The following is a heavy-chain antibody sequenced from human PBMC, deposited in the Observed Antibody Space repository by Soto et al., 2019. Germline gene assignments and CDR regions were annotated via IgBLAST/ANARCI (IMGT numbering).Heavy chain of an antibody. CDR1: GGTVRSSRDS. J-gene: IGHJ5*02. D-gene: IGHD3-10*01. CDR2: VYYSGST. Sequence: SEALSHTFKISGGTVRSSRDSWGGIRQPPGKGLEWIGTVYYSGSTDCNPSLKSRVTISVDTSKNQFSLKLSSVTAADTAVYYCARHALWFGELSDWFDPWGQG. V-gene: IGHV4-39*01. CDR3: ARHALWFGELSDWFDP.